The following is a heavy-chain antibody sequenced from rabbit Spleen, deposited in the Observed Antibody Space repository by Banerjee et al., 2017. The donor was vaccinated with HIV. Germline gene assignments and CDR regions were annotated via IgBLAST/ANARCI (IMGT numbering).Heavy chain of an antibody. D-gene: IGHD8-1*01. V-gene: IGHV1S40*01. J-gene: IGHJ6*01. Sequence: QSLEESGGGLVKPGASLTLTCKASGFSFSSGYDMCWVSQAPGKGPEWIACIYAGSGSAYYATWAKGRFTISKTSSTTVTLQMTSLTAADTATYFCARDSGTSFSTYGMDLWGPGTLVTVS. CDR2: IYAGSGSA. CDR1: GFSFSSGYD. CDR3: ARDSGTSFSTYGMDL.